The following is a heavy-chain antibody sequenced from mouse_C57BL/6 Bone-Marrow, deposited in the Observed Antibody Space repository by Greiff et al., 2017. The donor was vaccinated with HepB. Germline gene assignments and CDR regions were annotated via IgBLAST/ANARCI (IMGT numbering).Heavy chain of an antibody. V-gene: IGHV1-19*01. CDR3: ARGYGYSFAY. J-gene: IGHJ3*01. Sequence: VQLQQSGPVLVKPGASVKMSCKASGYTFTDYYMNWVKQSHGKSLEWIGVINPYNGGTSYNQKLKGKAPLTVDKSSSTAYMELNSLTSEDSAVYYCARGYGYSFAYWGQGTLVTVSA. CDR2: INPYNGGT. CDR1: GYTFTDYY. D-gene: IGHD2-2*01.